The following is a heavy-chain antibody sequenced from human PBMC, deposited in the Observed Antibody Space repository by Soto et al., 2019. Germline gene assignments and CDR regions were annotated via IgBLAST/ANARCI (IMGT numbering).Heavy chain of an antibody. CDR1: GFTFSSYA. CDR3: ARAHTPSWFGELVI. V-gene: IGHV3-23*01. Sequence: GGSLRLSCAASGFTFSSYAMSWVRQAPGKGLEWVSAISGSGGSTYYADSVKGRFTISRDNSKNTLFLQMNSLRAEDTAVYYCARAHTPSWFGELVIWGQGTLVTVSS. J-gene: IGHJ4*02. D-gene: IGHD3-10*01. CDR2: ISGSGGST.